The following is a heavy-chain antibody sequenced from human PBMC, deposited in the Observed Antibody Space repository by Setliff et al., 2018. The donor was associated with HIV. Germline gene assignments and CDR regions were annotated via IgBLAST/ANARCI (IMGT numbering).Heavy chain of an antibody. Sequence: GGSLRLSCAASGFTFNSYWMHWVRQAPGKGLMWVSHINNDETITKYADSVKGRFTISRDNAKNTVYLQMNSLRPEDTAVYYCATLWMRGGQGTTVTVSS. J-gene: IGHJ6*02. D-gene: IGHD3-3*01. V-gene: IGHV3-74*01. CDR1: GFTFNSYW. CDR3: ATLWMR. CDR2: INNDETIT.